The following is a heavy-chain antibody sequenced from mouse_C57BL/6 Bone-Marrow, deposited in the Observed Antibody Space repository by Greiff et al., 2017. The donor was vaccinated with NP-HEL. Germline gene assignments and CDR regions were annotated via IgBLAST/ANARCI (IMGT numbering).Heavy chain of an antibody. J-gene: IGHJ2*01. Sequence: QVQLQQPGAELVRPGTSVKLSCKASGYTFTSYWMHWVKQRPGQGLEWIGVIDPSDSYTNYHQKFKGKATLTVDTSSSTAYMQLSSLTSEDSAVYYCASDPDYWGQGTTLTVSS. CDR1: GYTFTSYW. CDR3: ASDPDY. CDR2: IDPSDSYT. V-gene: IGHV1-59*01.